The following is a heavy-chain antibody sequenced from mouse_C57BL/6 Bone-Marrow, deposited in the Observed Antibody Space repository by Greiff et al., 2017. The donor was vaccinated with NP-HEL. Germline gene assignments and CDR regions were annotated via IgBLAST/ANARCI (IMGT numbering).Heavy chain of an antibody. CDR3: ARDRYGAWFAY. CDR1: GFTFSSYA. Sequence: EVQGVESGGGLVKPGGSLKLSCAASGFTFSSYAMSWVRQTPEKRLEWVATISDGGSYTYYPDNVKGRFTISRDNAKNNLYLQMSHLKSEDTAMYYCARDRYGAWFAYWGQGTLVTVSA. J-gene: IGHJ3*01. D-gene: IGHD2-14*01. V-gene: IGHV5-4*01. CDR2: ISDGGSYT.